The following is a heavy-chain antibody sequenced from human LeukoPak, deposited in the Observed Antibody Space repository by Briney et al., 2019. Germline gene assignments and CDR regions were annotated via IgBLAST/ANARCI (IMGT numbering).Heavy chain of an antibody. CDR1: GLTFSNY. J-gene: IGHJ1*01. V-gene: IGHV3-53*01. D-gene: IGHD6-13*01. Sequence: GGSLRLSCAASGLTFSNYMSWVRQAPGKGLEWVSVIYSGGSTYYADSVKGRFTISRDNSKNTLYLQMNSLRAEDTAVYYCARDLTGEQQLVTQHWGQGTLVTVSS. CDR3: ARDLTGEQQLVTQH. CDR2: IYSGGST.